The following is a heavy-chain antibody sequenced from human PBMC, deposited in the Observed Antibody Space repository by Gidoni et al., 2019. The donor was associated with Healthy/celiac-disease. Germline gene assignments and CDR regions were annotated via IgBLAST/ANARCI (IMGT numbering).Heavy chain of an antibody. CDR1: GGSFSGYY. Sequence: QVQLQQSGAGLLKPSETLSLTCPVYGGSFSGYYWSWIRQPPGKGLEWIGEINHSGSTNYNPSLKSRVTISVDTSKNQFSLKLSSVTAADTAVYYCASIVSGYSYGSPYYYYYMDVWGKGTTVTVSS. J-gene: IGHJ6*03. CDR2: INHSGST. V-gene: IGHV4-34*01. CDR3: ASIVSGYSYGSPYYYYYMDV. D-gene: IGHD5-18*01.